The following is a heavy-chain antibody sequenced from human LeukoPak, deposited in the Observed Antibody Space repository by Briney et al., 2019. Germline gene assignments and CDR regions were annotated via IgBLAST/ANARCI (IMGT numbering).Heavy chain of an antibody. CDR1: GFTFSTYA. CDR3: ARGQRITMVRGARYFDL. Sequence: PGGSLRLSCAASGFTFSTYAMSWVRQPPGKGLEWIGEINHSGSTNYNPSLKSRVTISVDTSKNQFSLKLSSVTAADTAVYYCARGQRITMVRGARYFDLWGRGTLVAVSS. CDR2: INHSGST. J-gene: IGHJ2*01. D-gene: IGHD3-10*01. V-gene: IGHV4-34*01.